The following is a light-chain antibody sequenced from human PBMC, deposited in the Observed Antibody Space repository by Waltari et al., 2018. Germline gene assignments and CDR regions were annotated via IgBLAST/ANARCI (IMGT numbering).Light chain of an antibody. CDR1: QRISASH. Sequence: TQSPGTLSLSPGETATLSCRTSQRISASHLAWYQQKPGQAPSLLIYGTSTRATGIPERFSGSGSGTDFSLTVTSMQPEDFAVYFCQQYGNSPWTFGQGTKVEV. CDR3: QQYGNSPWT. V-gene: IGKV3-20*01. J-gene: IGKJ1*01. CDR2: GTS.